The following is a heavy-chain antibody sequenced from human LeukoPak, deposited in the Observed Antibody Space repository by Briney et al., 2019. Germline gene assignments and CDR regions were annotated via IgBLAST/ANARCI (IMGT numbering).Heavy chain of an antibody. V-gene: IGHV3-23*01. J-gene: IGHJ1*01. CDR3: ARDPNGDYIGALDFQR. D-gene: IGHD4-17*01. CDR2: IRGSGTST. Sequence: GGSLRLSCVGSGFTFSNYAMMWVRQTQGKRLEWVSAIRGSGTSTIYADSVKGRFTIFRDNFKNTVYLQMNNLRADNSAVYYCARDPNGDYIGALDFQRWGLGTQVTVSS. CDR1: GFTFSNYA.